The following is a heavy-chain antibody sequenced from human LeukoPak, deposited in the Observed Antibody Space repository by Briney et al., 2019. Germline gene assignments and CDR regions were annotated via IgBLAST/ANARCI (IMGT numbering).Heavy chain of an antibody. CDR2: IRFTGSYI. Sequence: GGSLRLSCAASGFTFSSYSMNWVRQAPGRGLEWVSSIRFTGSYIYYADSVKGRFTISRDNSKNTLYLQMNSLRAEDTAVYYCAKDRWLGVLRAFDIWGQGTMVTVSS. CDR1: GFTFSSYS. J-gene: IGHJ3*02. V-gene: IGHV3-21*04. D-gene: IGHD6-19*01. CDR3: AKDRWLGVLRAFDI.